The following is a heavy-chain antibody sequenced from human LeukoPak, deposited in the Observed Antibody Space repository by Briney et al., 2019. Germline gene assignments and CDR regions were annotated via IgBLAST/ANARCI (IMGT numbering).Heavy chain of an antibody. CDR1: GFTFSSYD. V-gene: IGHV3-13*01. J-gene: IGHJ4*02. D-gene: IGHD3-22*01. CDR3: AREAVDDSSGYYYDY. CDR2: IGTAGDT. Sequence: GGSLRLSCAASGFTFSSYDMHWVRHATGKGLEWVSAIGTAGDTYYPGSVKGRFTISRENAKNSLYLQMNSLRAGDTAVYYCAREAVDDSSGYYYDYWGQGTLVTVSS.